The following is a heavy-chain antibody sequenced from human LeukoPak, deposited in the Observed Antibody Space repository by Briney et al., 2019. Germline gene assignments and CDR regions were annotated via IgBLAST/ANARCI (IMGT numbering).Heavy chain of an antibody. D-gene: IGHD6-13*01. J-gene: IGHJ4*02. CDR2: INHSGST. V-gene: IGHV4-34*01. Sequence: TSETLSLTCAVYGGSFSGYYWSWIRQPPGKGLEWIGEINHSGSTNYNPSLKSRVTISVDTSKNQFSLKLSSVTAADTAVYYCARGWQQLGYFDYCGQGTLVTVSS. CDR1: GGSFSGYY. CDR3: ARGWQQLGYFDY.